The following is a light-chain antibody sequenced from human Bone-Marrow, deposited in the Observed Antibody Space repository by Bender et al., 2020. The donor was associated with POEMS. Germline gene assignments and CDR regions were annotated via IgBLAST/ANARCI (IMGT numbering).Light chain of an antibody. CDR1: SNDIGRYNY. Sequence: QSALTQPRSVSGSPGQSITISCTGTSNDIGRYNYVSLYQQLPGKAPTLIISDVTNRPSVISNRFSGSKSGNTAFLTISGLQAEDEADYYCYSYAADGTLTFGGGTKLTVL. J-gene: IGLJ2*01. CDR2: DVT. CDR3: YSYAADGTLT. V-gene: IGLV2-14*03.